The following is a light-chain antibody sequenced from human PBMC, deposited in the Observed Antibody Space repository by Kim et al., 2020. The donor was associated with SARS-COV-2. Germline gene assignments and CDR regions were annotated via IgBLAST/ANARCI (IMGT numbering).Light chain of an antibody. CDR1: QGISNY. V-gene: IGKV1-27*01. CDR2: AAS. J-gene: IGKJ1*01. CDR3: QQCKGAPWT. Sequence: ASVGDRVTITCRASQGISNYLAWYQQKPGKVPKRLIYAASALRSGVPSRLSGSGSGTDFTLTITSLQPEDVAVYYCQQCKGAPWTFGHGTKVDIK.